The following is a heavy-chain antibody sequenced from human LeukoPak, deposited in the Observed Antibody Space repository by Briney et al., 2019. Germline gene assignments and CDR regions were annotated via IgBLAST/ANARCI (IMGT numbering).Heavy chain of an antibody. CDR2: IIPIFGTA. Sequence: ASVKVSCKASGGTFSSYAISWVRQAPGQGLEWMGGIIPIFGTANYAQKFQGRVTITTDESTSTAYMELSSLRSEDTAVYYCARAGGDSSSYDAFDIWGQGTMVTVSS. D-gene: IGHD6-13*01. CDR3: ARAGGDSSSYDAFDI. V-gene: IGHV1-69*05. CDR1: GGTFSSYA. J-gene: IGHJ3*02.